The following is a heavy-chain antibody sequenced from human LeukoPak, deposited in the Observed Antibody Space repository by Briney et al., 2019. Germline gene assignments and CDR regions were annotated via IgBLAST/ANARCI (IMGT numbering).Heavy chain of an antibody. J-gene: IGHJ6*02. Sequence: SETLSLTCTVSGGSISNYYLNWIRQPPGKGLEWIGYIYYSGSTTYNPALKSRVTISGDTSKNEFSLKLTSVTAADTAVYYCARAPPIYHYYYGMDVWGQGTTVTVSS. V-gene: IGHV4-59*01. CDR2: IYYSGST. CDR1: GGSISNYY. CDR3: ARAPPIYHYYYGMDV.